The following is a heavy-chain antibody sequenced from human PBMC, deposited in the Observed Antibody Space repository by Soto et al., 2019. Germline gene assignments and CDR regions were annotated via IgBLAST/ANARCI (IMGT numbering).Heavy chain of an antibody. J-gene: IGHJ6*02. V-gene: IGHV4-61*01. Sequence: QVQLQESGPGLVKPSETLSLTCTVSGGSVSSGSYYWSWIRQPPGKGLEWIGYIYYNGSTNYNPSRKSRVTISVDTSKNQFSLKLSSVTAADTAVYDCARGGYDFWDVWGQGTTVTVSS. D-gene: IGHD3-3*01. CDR2: IYYNGST. CDR1: GGSVSSGSYY. CDR3: ARGGYDFWDV.